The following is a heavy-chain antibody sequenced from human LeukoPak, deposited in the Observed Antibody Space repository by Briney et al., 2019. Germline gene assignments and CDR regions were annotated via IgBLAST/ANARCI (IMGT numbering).Heavy chain of an antibody. D-gene: IGHD5-24*01. Sequence: PSETLSLTCAVYGGSFSGYYWSWIRQPPGKGLEWTGEINHSGSTNYNPSLKSRVTISVDTSKNQFSLKLSSVTAADTAVYYCARASTHVEMATSNYFDYWGQGTLVTVSS. CDR2: INHSGST. J-gene: IGHJ4*02. CDR1: GGSFSGYY. CDR3: ARASTHVEMATSNYFDY. V-gene: IGHV4-34*01.